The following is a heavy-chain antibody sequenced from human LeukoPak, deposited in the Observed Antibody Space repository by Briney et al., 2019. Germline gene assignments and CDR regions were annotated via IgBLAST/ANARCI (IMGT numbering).Heavy chain of an antibody. CDR3: AKGGNYGANPAY. Sequence: GGSLRLSCATSGFSFSSYAMSWVRQAPGKGLEWVSTISGSGTSTYYADSVKGRFTISRDNSKNTVYLQMNSLRAEDAALYYCAKGGNYGANPAYWGQGTLVTVSS. CDR1: GFSFSSYA. V-gene: IGHV3-23*01. CDR2: ISGSGTST. J-gene: IGHJ4*02. D-gene: IGHD4-23*01.